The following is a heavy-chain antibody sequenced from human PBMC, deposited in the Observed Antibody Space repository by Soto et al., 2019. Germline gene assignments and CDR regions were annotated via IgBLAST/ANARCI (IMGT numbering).Heavy chain of an antibody. J-gene: IGHJ4*02. Sequence: SETLSLTCVVSGGSVSSGGYSWSWIRQPPGRGLEWIGYIYHSGSTFYNPSLKSRVTISVDRSKNQFSLKLNSVTAADTAVYYCARDDPALGYFDYWGQGTLVTVSS. D-gene: IGHD3-16*01. V-gene: IGHV4-30-2*01. CDR2: IYHSGST. CDR1: GGSVSSGGYS. CDR3: ARDDPALGYFDY.